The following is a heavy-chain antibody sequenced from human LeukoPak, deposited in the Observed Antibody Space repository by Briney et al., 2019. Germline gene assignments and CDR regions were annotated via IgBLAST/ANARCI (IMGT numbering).Heavy chain of an antibody. CDR3: ARGGYFDWLSSSGGV. D-gene: IGHD3-9*01. Sequence: PSETLSLTCTVSGGSISSHYWSWIRQPPGKGLEWIGYIYYSGSTNYNPSLKSRVTISVDTSKNQFSLKLSSVTAADTAVYYCARGGYFDWLSSSGGVWGKGTTVTVSS. CDR1: GGSISSHY. V-gene: IGHV4-59*11. CDR2: IYYSGST. J-gene: IGHJ6*04.